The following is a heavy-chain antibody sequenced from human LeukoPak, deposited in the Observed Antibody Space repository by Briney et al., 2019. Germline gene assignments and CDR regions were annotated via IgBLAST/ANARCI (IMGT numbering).Heavy chain of an antibody. J-gene: IGHJ4*02. CDR3: AKEYSSGWADY. CDR1: GFSFRYFA. Sequence: GGSLRLSCVGSGFSFRYFAIHWVRQAPGKGLEYVSVINTDGRITYYADSVKGRFTISRDNSKNTLYLQMNSLRAEDTAVYYCAKEYSSGWADYWGQGTLVTVSS. D-gene: IGHD6-19*01. CDR2: INTDGRIT. V-gene: IGHV3-64*02.